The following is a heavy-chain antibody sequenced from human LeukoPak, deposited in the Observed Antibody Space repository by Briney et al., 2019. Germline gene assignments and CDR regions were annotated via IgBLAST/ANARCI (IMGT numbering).Heavy chain of an antibody. CDR2: IYTSGST. CDR1: GGSISSGSYY. V-gene: IGHV4-61*02. Sequence: SETLSLTCTVSGGSISSGSYYWSWIRQPAGKGLEWIGRIYTSGSTNYNPSLKSRVTISVDTSKNQFSLKLSSVTAADTAVYYCARYIAVAGPAGGFDPWGQGTLVTVSS. J-gene: IGHJ5*02. CDR3: ARYIAVAGPAGGFDP. D-gene: IGHD6-19*01.